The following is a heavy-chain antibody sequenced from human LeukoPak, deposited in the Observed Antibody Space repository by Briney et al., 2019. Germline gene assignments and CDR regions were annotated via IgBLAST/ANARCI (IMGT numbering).Heavy chain of an antibody. J-gene: IGHJ5*02. CDR1: GYTFTGYY. D-gene: IGHD3-10*01. V-gene: IGHV1-2*02. Sequence: ASVKVSCKASGYTFTGYYMHWVQQAPGQGLEWMGWINPNSGGTNYAQKFQGRVTMTRDTSISTAYMELSRLRSDDTAVYYCASSIGGLRFTLRSDLHVRPNWFDPWGQGTLVTVSS. CDR2: INPNSGGT. CDR3: ASSIGGLRFTLRSDLHVRPNWFDP.